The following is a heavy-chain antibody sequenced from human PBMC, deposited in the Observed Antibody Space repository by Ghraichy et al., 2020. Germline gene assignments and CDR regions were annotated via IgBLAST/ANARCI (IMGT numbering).Heavy chain of an antibody. Sequence: ASVKVSCKASGYTFTSYGISWVRQAPGQGLEWMGWISAYNGNTNYAQKLQGRVTMTTDTSTSTAYMELRSLRSDDTAVYYCARDRMDDILTGYLVSWFDPWGQGTLVTVSS. D-gene: IGHD3-9*01. V-gene: IGHV1-18*01. CDR2: ISAYNGNT. CDR3: ARDRMDDILTGYLVSWFDP. J-gene: IGHJ5*02. CDR1: GYTFTSYG.